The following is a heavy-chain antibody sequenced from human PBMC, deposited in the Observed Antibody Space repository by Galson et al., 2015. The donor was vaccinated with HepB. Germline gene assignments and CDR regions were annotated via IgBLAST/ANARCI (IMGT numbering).Heavy chain of an antibody. J-gene: IGHJ5*02. CDR2: IIPIFGTA. V-gene: IGHV1-69*13. CDR1: GGTFSSYA. D-gene: IGHD6-6*01. Sequence: SVKVSCKASGGTFSSYAISWVRQAPGQGLEWMGGIIPIFGTANYAQKFQGRVTITADESTSTAYMELSSLRSEDTAVYYCATGQRIAARPGWFDPWGQGTLFTVSS. CDR3: ATGQRIAARPGWFDP.